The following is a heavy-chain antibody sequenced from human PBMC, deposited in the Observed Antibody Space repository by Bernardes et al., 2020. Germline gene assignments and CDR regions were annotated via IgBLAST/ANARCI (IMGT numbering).Heavy chain of an antibody. CDR1: GGSISSSSYY. CDR3: ARRSIAARRLDY. D-gene: IGHD6-6*01. V-gene: IGHV4-39*01. Sequence: SETLSLTCTVSGGSISSSSYYWGWIRQPPGKGLEWIGSIYYSGSTYYNPSLKSRVTISVDTSKNQFSLKLSSVTAADTAVYYCARRSIAARRLDYWGQGTLVTVSS. J-gene: IGHJ4*02. CDR2: IYYSGST.